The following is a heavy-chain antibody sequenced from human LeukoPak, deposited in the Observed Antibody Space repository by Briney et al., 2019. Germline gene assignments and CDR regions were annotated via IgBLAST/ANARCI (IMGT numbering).Heavy chain of an antibody. CDR2: INWNGGST. J-gene: IGHJ3*02. CDR3: TRHGGRDYYDSTEDGFDI. V-gene: IGHV3-20*04. D-gene: IGHD3-22*01. CDR1: GFTFDDYG. Sequence: GGSLRLSCAASGFTFDDYGMSWVRQAPGKGLEWVSGINWNGGSTGYADSVKGRFTISRDNAKNSLYLQMNSLKTEDTAVYYCTRHGGRDYYDSTEDGFDIWGQGTMVTVSS.